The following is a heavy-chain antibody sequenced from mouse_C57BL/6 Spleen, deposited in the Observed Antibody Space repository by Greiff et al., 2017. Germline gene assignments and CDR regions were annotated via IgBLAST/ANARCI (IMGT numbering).Heavy chain of an antibody. CDR1: GFTFSDYG. V-gene: IGHV5-17*01. J-gene: IGHJ3*01. Sequence: DVHLVESGGGLVKPGGSLKLSCAASGFTFSDYGMHWVRQAPEKGMEWVAYISSGSSTIYYADTVKGRFTISRDNAKNTLFLQMTSLRSEDTAMYYCARGGLYYGNYGGFAYWGQGTLVTVSA. CDR2: ISSGSSTI. CDR3: ARGGLYYGNYGGFAY. D-gene: IGHD2-1*01.